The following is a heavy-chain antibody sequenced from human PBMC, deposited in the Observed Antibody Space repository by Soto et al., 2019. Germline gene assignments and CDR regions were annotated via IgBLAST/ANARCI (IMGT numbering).Heavy chain of an antibody. D-gene: IGHD6-6*01. Sequence: ASVKVSCKASGYTFTSYDINWVRQATGQGLEWMGWMNPNSGNTGYAQKFQGRVTMTRNTSISTAYMELSSLRSEDTAVYYCARGRYSSSSGGGDWLDPWGQGTMVTVSS. CDR1: GYTFTSYD. V-gene: IGHV1-8*01. CDR2: MNPNSGNT. CDR3: ARGRYSSSSGGGDWLDP. J-gene: IGHJ5*02.